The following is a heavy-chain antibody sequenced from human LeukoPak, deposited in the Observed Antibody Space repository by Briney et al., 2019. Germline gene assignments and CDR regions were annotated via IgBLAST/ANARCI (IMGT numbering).Heavy chain of an antibody. Sequence: ASVKVSCTASGYTFTSYDINWVRQATGQGLEWMGWMNPNSGNTGYAQKFQGRVTMTRNTSISTAYMELSSLRSEDTAVYYCARVPARHQQPYYYDSSGSVYYFDYWGQGTLVTVSS. CDR1: GYTFTSYD. CDR3: ARVPARHQQPYYYDSSGSVYYFDY. V-gene: IGHV1-8*01. CDR2: MNPNSGNT. J-gene: IGHJ4*02. D-gene: IGHD3-22*01.